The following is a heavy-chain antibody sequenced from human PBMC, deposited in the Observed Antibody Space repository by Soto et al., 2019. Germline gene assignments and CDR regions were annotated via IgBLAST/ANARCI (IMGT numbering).Heavy chain of an antibody. J-gene: IGHJ6*02. D-gene: IGHD1-7*01. V-gene: IGHV1-69*13. Sequence: SVKVSCKASGGTFSSYAISWVRQAPGQGLEWMGGIIPIFGTANYAQKFQGRVTITADESTSTAYMELSSLRSEDTAVYYCARHWNYQNYYYYYGMGVWGQGTTVTVPS. CDR3: ARHWNYQNYYYYYGMGV. CDR2: IIPIFGTA. CDR1: GGTFSSYA.